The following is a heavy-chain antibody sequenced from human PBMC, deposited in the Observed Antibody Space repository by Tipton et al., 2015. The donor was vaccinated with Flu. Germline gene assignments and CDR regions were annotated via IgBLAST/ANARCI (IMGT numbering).Heavy chain of an antibody. Sequence: RSLRLSCTTSGIRFGDYAVSWFRQAPGKGLEWLGFIRSKTYGGTIEYAASVRGRFTISRDDSKSIGYLEMNSLKTEDTAVYYCHVYQFLYWGQGTLVTVSS. J-gene: IGHJ4*02. CDR1: GIRFGDYA. D-gene: IGHD2-2*01. CDR3: HVYQFLY. V-gene: IGHV3-49*03. CDR2: IRSKTYGGTI.